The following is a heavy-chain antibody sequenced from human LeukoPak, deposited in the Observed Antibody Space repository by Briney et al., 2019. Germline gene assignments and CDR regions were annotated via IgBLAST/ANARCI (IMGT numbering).Heavy chain of an antibody. CDR2: IYYSGST. J-gene: IGHJ3*02. CDR1: GGSISSYY. CDR3: ARGGGTDYEFWSGYHPLTPNAFDI. V-gene: IGHV4-59*01. Sequence: YPSETLSLTCTVSGGSISSYYWSWLRQPPGKGLEWFGYIYYSGSTNYNPSLKSRVTISVDTSKNQFSLKLSAVTAADTGVYYCARGGGTDYEFWSGYHPLTPNAFDIWGQGTMVTVSS. D-gene: IGHD3-3*01.